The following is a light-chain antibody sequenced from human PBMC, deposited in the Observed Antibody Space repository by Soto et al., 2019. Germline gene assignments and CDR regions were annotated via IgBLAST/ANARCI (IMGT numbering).Light chain of an antibody. CDR2: EGS. J-gene: IGLJ1*01. CDR1: SSDVGSYNL. CDR3: CSYAGSYV. V-gene: IGLV2-23*01. Sequence: ALTQPASVSGSPGQSITISCTGTSSDVGSYNLVSWYQQHPGKAPKLMIYEGSKRPSGVSNRFSGSKSGNTASLTISGLQAEDEADYYCCSYAGSYVFGTGTKVTVL.